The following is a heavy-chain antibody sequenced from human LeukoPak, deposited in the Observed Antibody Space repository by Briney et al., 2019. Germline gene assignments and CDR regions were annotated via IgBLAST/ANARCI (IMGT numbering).Heavy chain of an antibody. CDR1: GFSLSTSGVG. CDR3: AHRRTGGYCSSTSCSDNWFDP. Sequence: SGPTLVKPSQTLTLTCTFSGFSLSTSGVGVGWIRQPPGKALEWLALIYWDDDKRYSPSLKNRLTITMDTSKNQVVLTMTNMDPVDTATFYCAHRRTGGYCSSTSCSDNWFDPWGQGTLVTVSS. D-gene: IGHD2-2*01. V-gene: IGHV2-5*02. J-gene: IGHJ5*02. CDR2: IYWDDDK.